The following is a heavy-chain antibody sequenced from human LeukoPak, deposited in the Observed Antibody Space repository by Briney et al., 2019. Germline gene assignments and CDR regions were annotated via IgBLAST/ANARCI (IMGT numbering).Heavy chain of an antibody. Sequence: SVKVSCKASGYTFTSYAISWVRQAPGQGLEWMGRIIPILGIANYAQKFQGRVTITADKSTSTAYMELSSLRSEDTAVYYCARDYFFEVDYGRFDYWGQGTLVTVSS. D-gene: IGHD4-17*01. CDR2: IIPILGIA. V-gene: IGHV1-69*04. J-gene: IGHJ4*02. CDR1: GYTFTSYA. CDR3: ARDYFFEVDYGRFDY.